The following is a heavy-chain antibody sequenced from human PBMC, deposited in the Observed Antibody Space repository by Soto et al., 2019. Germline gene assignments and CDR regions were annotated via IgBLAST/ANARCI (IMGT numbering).Heavy chain of an antibody. V-gene: IGHV3-30*18. CDR1: GFTLSTFG. CDR3: AKDRTSRSPAWFDP. Sequence: GGSLRLSCAASGFTLSTFGMQWARQAEGKGLDWVAVISNDGNYKYYADSVKGRFTISRDNSKNMLYLQMNSLRVEDTAVYYCAKDRTSRSPAWFDPWGQGTLVTVSS. CDR2: ISNDGNYK. J-gene: IGHJ5*02. D-gene: IGHD1-26*01.